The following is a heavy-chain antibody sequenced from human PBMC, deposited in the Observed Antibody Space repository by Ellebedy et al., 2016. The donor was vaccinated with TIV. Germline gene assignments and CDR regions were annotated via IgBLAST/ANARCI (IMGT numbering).Heavy chain of an antibody. CDR3: AIDRGRVPAAMRWYFDL. D-gene: IGHD2-2*01. CDR2: IYSGGST. CDR1: GFTVSSNY. V-gene: IGHV3-66*01. Sequence: GESLKISCAASGFTVSSNYISWVRQAPGKGLEWVSVIYSGGSTYYADSVKGRFTISRDNSKNTLYLQMNSLRVEDTAVYYCAIDRGRVPAAMRWYFDLWGRGTLVTVSS. J-gene: IGHJ2*01.